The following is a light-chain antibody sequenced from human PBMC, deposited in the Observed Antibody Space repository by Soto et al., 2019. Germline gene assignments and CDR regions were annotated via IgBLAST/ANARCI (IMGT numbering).Light chain of an antibody. CDR1: QDISSR. V-gene: IGKV1D-16*01. J-gene: IGKJ5*01. Sequence: DIQVTQSPSSLSASVGDRVTITCRASQDISSRLAWYQRKAEKAPKSLIYAASRLQDWVPSRFSGSGSGTEFTLTINSLQPEDFATYYCQQYKTYPITFGQGTRLEIK. CDR2: AAS. CDR3: QQYKTYPIT.